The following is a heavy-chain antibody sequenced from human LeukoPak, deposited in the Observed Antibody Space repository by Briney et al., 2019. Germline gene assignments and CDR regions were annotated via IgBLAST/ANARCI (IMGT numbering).Heavy chain of an antibody. Sequence: ASVKVSCKASGGTFSSYAIRWVRQAPGQGLEWMGRIIPILGIANYAQKFQGRVTITADKSTSTAYMELSSLRSEDTAVYYCARESVTYYYDSSGYRNWFDPWGQGTLVTVSS. V-gene: IGHV1-69*04. CDR2: IIPILGIA. CDR3: ARESVTYYYDSSGYRNWFDP. J-gene: IGHJ5*02. CDR1: GGTFSSYA. D-gene: IGHD3-22*01.